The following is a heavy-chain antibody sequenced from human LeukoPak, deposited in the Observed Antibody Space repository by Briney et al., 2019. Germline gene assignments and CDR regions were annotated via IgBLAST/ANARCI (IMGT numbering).Heavy chain of an antibody. D-gene: IGHD2-15*01. V-gene: IGHV1-69*05. Sequence: GSSVKVSCKASGGTFSSYAISWVRQAPGQGLEWMGGIIPIFGTANYAQKFQGRVTITTDESTSTAYMELSSLRSEDTAVYYCARALEDCSGGSCYSGIDYWGQGTLVTVSS. J-gene: IGHJ4*02. CDR2: IIPIFGTA. CDR1: GGTFSSYA. CDR3: ARALEDCSGGSCYSGIDY.